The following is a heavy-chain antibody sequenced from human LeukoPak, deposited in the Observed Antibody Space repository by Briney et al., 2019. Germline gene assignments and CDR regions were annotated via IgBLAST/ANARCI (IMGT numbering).Heavy chain of an antibody. D-gene: IGHD3-22*01. CDR2: ISAYNGNT. Sequence: GASVKVSCKASGYTFTSYGISWVRQAPGQGLEWMGWISAYNGNTNYAQKLQGRVTMTTDTSTSTAYMELRSLRSDDTAVSYCARVSRYYYDSSGLNWFDPWGQGTLVTVSS. CDR3: ARVSRYYYDSSGLNWFDP. CDR1: GYTFTSYG. J-gene: IGHJ5*02. V-gene: IGHV1-18*01.